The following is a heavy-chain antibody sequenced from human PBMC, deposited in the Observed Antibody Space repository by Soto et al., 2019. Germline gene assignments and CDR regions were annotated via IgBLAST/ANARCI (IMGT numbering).Heavy chain of an antibody. D-gene: IGHD6-19*01. CDR2: ISSHGRDI. CDR1: GFTFTSDS. J-gene: IGHJ4*02. V-gene: IGHV3-21*06. Sequence: VGSLRLSCEASGFTFTSDSMTWVRQAPGKGLEWVSSISSHGRDIFYADSVKGRFTISRDNAKDSLHLQMNSLTGEDSAVYYCARGAALAGKLDLWGQGTLVTVSS. CDR3: ARGAALAGKLDL.